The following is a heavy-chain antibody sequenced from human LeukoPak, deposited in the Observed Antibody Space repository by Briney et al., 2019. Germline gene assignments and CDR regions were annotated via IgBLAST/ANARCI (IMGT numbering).Heavy chain of an antibody. J-gene: IGHJ5*02. CDR2: INPNSGGT. V-gene: IGHV1-2*04. D-gene: IGHD2-2*02. CDR1: GYTFTGYY. Sequence: ASVKVSCKASGYTFTGYYMHWVRQAPGQGLEWMGWINPNSGGTNYAQKFQGWVTMTRDTSISTAYMELSRLRSDDTAVYYCARDSIEADIVVVPAAILGGWFDPWGQGTLVTVSS. CDR3: ARDSIEADIVVVPAAILGGWFDP.